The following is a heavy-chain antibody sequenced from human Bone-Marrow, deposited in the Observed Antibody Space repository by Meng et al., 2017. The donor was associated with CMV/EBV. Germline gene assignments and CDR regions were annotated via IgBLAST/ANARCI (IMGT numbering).Heavy chain of an antibody. D-gene: IGHD2-2*01. CDR3: AREVGIVVVPAAPLGAFDI. V-gene: IGHV3-7*03. CDR1: GFTFSSYW. J-gene: IGHJ3*02. CDR2: IKQDGSEK. Sequence: GESLKISCAASGFTFSSYWMSWVRQAPGKGLEWVANIKQDGSEKYYVDSVKGRFTISRDNAKNSLYLQMNSLRAEDTAVYYCAREVGIVVVPAAPLGAFDIWGQGTMVTVAS.